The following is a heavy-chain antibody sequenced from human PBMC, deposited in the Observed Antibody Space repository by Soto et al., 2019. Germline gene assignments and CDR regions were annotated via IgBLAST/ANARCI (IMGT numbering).Heavy chain of an antibody. V-gene: IGHV3-23*01. CDR3: AKEGIQTGTTFGYYFDS. Sequence: EVQLLESGGGLVQPGGSLRLSCTASGFSFSSYAMSWVRQAPGKGLEWVSAISSRGDTTQYADSVKGPFTITRDNSKNTVYLQMNSRRAEDTALYYCAKEGIQTGTTFGYYFDSWGQGTLVTVSS. CDR1: GFSFSSYA. J-gene: IGHJ4*02. CDR2: ISSRGDTT. D-gene: IGHD1-7*01.